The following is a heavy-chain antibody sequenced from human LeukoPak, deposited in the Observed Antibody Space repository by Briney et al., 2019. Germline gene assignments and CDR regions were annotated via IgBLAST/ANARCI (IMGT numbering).Heavy chain of an antibody. D-gene: IGHD3-22*01. J-gene: IGHJ4*02. CDR3: ARVTYYYDSSGYYEFDY. V-gene: IGHV3-7*01. CDR2: INQNGSEK. CDR1: EFTFSGYW. Sequence: PGGPLRLSCAASEFTFSGYWMNWVRQAPGKGPEWVANINQNGSEKHYVDSVKGRFTISRDNAKNSLYLQMNSLRAEDTAVYYCARVTYYYDSSGYYEFDYWGQGTLVTVSS.